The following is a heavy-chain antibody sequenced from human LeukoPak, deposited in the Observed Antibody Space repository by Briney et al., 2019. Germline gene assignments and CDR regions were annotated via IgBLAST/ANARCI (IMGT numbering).Heavy chain of an antibody. V-gene: IGHV3-53*04. CDR1: GFTVSNNY. CDR2: IYSGGST. CDR3: VRDPVGRGWFDP. Sequence: PGGSLRLSCAASGFTVSNNYMSWVRQAPGKGLEWVSVIYSGGSTYYADSVKGRFTISRHNSENMLYLHMNSLRPEDTAVYYCVRDPVGRGWFDPWGQGTLVSVSS. D-gene: IGHD1-26*01. J-gene: IGHJ5*02.